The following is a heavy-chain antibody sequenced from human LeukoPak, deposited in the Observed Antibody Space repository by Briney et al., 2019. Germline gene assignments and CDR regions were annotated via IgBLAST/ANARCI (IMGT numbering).Heavy chain of an antibody. D-gene: IGHD3-9*01. CDR2: ISGSGGST. CDR1: GFTFSSYA. V-gene: IGHV3-23*01. Sequence: PGGSLRLSCAASGFTFSSYAMSWVRQAPGKGLEWVSAISGSGGSTYYADSVKGRSTISRDNSKNTLYLQMNSLRAEDTAVYYCAKLPLRYFDWLLYDYWGQGTLVTVSS. J-gene: IGHJ4*02. CDR3: AKLPLRYFDWLLYDY.